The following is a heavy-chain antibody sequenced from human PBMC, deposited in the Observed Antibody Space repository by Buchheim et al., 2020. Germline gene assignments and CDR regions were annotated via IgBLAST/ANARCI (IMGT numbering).Heavy chain of an antibody. CDR1: GFTSSRYP. D-gene: IGHD2-15*01. CDR3: AKADDCSGGSCYCFDY. J-gene: IGHJ4*02. Sequence: VQLMESGGGVVQPGKSLRLSCAASGFTSSRYPMHWVRQTPGKGLEWLAGISDDGTNTYYADSARGRFTISRGKKQLFLQMNSLRADDTALYYCAKADDCSGGSCYCFDYWGQGTL. CDR2: ISDDGTNT. V-gene: IGHV3-30-3*01.